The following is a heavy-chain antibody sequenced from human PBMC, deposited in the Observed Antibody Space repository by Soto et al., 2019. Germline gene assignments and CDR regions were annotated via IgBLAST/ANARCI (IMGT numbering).Heavy chain of an antibody. V-gene: IGHV4-39*01. CDR1: GGSISSSSYY. Sequence: PSETLSLTCTVSGGSISSSSYYWGWIRQPPGKGLEWIGSIYYSGSTYYNPSLKSRVTISVDTSKNQFSLKLSSVTAADTAVYYCARLGRDPRSIGRFDYWGQGTLVTVSS. CDR3: ARLGRDPRSIGRFDY. J-gene: IGHJ4*02. D-gene: IGHD2-15*01. CDR2: IYYSGST.